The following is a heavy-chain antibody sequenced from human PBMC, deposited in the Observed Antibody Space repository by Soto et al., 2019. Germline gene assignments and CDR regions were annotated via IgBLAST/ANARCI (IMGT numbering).Heavy chain of an antibody. J-gene: IGHJ3*02. D-gene: IGHD2-2*01. CDR3: ARDPWATCSSTSCYAFDI. V-gene: IGHV6-1*01. CDR2: TYYRSKWYN. Sequence: QSQTLSLTCAISGDSVSSNSAAWNWIRQSPSRGLEWLGRTYYRSKWYNDYAVSVKSRITINPDTSKNQFSLQLNSVTPEDTAVYYCARDPWATCSSTSCYAFDIWGQGTMVTVSS. CDR1: GDSVSSNSAA.